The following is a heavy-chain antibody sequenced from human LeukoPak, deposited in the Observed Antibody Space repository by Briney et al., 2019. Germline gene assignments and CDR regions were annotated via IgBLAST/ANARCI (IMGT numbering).Heavy chain of an antibody. D-gene: IGHD5-18*01. CDR2: INPSDDTR. V-gene: IGHV1-46*01. J-gene: IGHJ5*02. Sequence: ASVKVSCKASGYTFTNYYMHWVRQAPGQGLEWMGVINPSDDTRYSLQRFQGRVTVTRDTSTSTVFLELTSLRSEDTAVYYCARSRGGDNYGLEVSWGQGTLVTVSS. CDR1: GYTFTNYY. CDR3: ARSRGGDNYGLEVS.